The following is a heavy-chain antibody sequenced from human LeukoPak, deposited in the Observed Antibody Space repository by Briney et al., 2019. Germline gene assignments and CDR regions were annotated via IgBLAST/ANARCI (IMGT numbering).Heavy chain of an antibody. V-gene: IGHV1-69*04. CDR2: IIPILGIA. J-gene: IGHJ1*01. D-gene: IGHD3-10*01. Sequence: EASVKVSCKASGGTFSSYAISWVRQAPGQGLEWMGRIIPILGIANYAQKFQGRVTITADKSTSTAYMELSSLRSEDTAVYYCARANYYGSGSYSEYFQHWGQGTLVTVSS. CDR1: GGTFSSYA. CDR3: ARANYYGSGSYSEYFQH.